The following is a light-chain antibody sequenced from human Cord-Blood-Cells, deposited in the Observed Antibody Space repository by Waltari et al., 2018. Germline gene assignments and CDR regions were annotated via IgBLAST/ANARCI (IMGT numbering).Light chain of an antibody. J-gene: IGLJ1*01. V-gene: IGLV2-23*01. CDR2: EGS. Sequence: QSALTPPASVSGPPGQSITISCTGTSSDLGGYNLVSWYQQHPGKAPKLMIYEGSKRPSGVSNRFSGSKSGNTASLTISGLQAEDEADYYCCSYAGSSTYVFGTGTKVTVL. CDR1: SSDLGGYNL. CDR3: CSYAGSSTYV.